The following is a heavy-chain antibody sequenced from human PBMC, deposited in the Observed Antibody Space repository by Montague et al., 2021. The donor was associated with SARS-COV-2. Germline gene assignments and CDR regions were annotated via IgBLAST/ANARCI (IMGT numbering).Heavy chain of an antibody. V-gene: IGHV4-39*07. D-gene: IGHD6-13*01. CDR3: ARVGRQQLVRLSGMDV. J-gene: IGHJ6*02. Sequence: SETLSLTCTLSGGSISSSSYYWGWIRQPPGKGLEWIGSIYYSGSTYYXPSLKSRVTISVDTSKNQFSLKLSSATAADTAVYYCARVGRQQLVRLSGMDVWGQGTTVTVSS. CDR1: GGSISSSSYY. CDR2: IYYSGST.